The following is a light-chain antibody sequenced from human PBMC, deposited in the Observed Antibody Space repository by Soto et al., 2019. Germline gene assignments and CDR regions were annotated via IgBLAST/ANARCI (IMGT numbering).Light chain of an antibody. CDR1: SSDVGAYDF. CDR3: SSYTTSSTRV. Sequence: QSVLAQPASVSGSPGQSITISCTGTSSDVGAYDFVSWYQQHPDKAPKLMIYEVSNRPSGVSYRFSGSKSVNTATLTSSGLQAEDEADYYCSSYTTSSTRVFGTGTKRTVL. V-gene: IGLV2-14*03. J-gene: IGLJ1*01. CDR2: EVS.